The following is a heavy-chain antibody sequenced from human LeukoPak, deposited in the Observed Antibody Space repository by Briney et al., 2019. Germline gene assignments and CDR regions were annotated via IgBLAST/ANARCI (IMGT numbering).Heavy chain of an antibody. J-gene: IGHJ4*02. CDR1: GFTFSRHW. V-gene: IGHV3-7*01. CDR2: IKEDGSEK. D-gene: IGHD1-26*01. CDR3: AREWDSGWGGTYFDN. Sequence: GGSLRLSCRAPGFTFSRHWMTWVRQAPGKGLEWVANIKEDGSEKYYVDSLKGRVLISRDNAKTSLYLQLNNLRVEDTAVYYCAREWDSGWGGTYFDNWAWEPWSPSPQ.